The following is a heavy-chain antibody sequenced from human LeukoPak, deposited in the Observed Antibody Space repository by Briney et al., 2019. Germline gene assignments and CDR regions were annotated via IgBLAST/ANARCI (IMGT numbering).Heavy chain of an antibody. D-gene: IGHD3-22*01. CDR1: GFTFSDYY. J-gene: IGHJ4*02. CDR3: ARDQSPFSAYDYDASDY. Sequence: PGGSLRLSCAASGFTFSDYYMSWIRQAPGKGLEWVANIKQDGSQKDYADSVKGRFTISRDNAKHSLYLQMNGLRAEDTAVYFCARDQSPFSAYDYDASDYWGQGTLVTVSS. CDR2: IKQDGSQK. V-gene: IGHV3-7*01.